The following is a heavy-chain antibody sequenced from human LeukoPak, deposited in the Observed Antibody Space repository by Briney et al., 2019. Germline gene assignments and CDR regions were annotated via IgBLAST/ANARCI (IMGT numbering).Heavy chain of an antibody. CDR1: GFTFSGSA. D-gene: IGHD1-26*01. CDR2: IDQKDKGYATAT. J-gene: IGHJ5*02. Sequence: GGSLRHSCAASGFTFSGSAIHWVRQSSGKGLAWVGQIDQKDKGYATATAYAASVKGRFTISRDDSINTAYLQMESLKTEDTALYYCTRDSGTYNWFDPWGQGTLVTVSS. CDR3: TRDSGTYNWFDP. V-gene: IGHV3-73*01.